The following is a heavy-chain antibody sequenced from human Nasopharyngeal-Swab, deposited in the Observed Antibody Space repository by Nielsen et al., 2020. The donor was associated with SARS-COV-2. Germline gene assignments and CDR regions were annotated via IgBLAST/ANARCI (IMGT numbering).Heavy chain of an antibody. CDR3: GRHSGDRWYSAMDF. V-gene: IGHV1-18*01. J-gene: IGHJ6*02. Sequence: WVRQAPGQGLEWMGWISQYDTYKNYAQKFQGRLTMTTDTSTNTADMELRSLRSDDTGLYYCGRHSGDRWYSAMDFWGQGTTVTVSS. D-gene: IGHD6-13*01. CDR2: ISQYDTYK.